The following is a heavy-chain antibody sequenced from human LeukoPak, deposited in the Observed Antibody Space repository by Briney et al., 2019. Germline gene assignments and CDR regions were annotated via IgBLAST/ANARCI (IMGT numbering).Heavy chain of an antibody. CDR3: ASSATVTTREDFNYFDY. V-gene: IGHV7-4-1*02. Sequence: ASVKVSCKASGYTFTSYAMNWVRQAPGQGLEGMGWINTNTGNPTYARGFTGRFVFSLDTSVSTAYLQISSLKAEDTAVYYCASSATVTTREDFNYFDYWGQGTLVTVSS. CDR1: GYTFTSYA. D-gene: IGHD4-17*01. CDR2: INTNTGNP. J-gene: IGHJ4*02.